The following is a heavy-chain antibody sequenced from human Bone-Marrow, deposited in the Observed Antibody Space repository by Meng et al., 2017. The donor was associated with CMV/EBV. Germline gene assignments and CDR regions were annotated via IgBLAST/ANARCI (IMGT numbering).Heavy chain of an antibody. J-gene: IGHJ6*02. V-gene: IGHV4-59*01. Sequence: SETLSLTCTVSGGSISSYYWSWIRQPPGKGLEWIGYIYYSGSTNYNPSLKSRVTISVDTSKNQFSLKLSSVTAADTAVYYCARVEFLGRSTQKSRPTSLDVWGQGTTVNVAS. CDR3: ARVEFLGRSTQKSRPTSLDV. D-gene: IGHD3-10*01. CDR1: GGSISSYY. CDR2: IYYSGST.